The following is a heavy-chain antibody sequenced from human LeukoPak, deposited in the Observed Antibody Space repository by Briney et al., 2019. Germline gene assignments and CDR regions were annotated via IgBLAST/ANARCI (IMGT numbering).Heavy chain of an antibody. V-gene: IGHV3-21*01. J-gene: IGHJ5*02. Sequence: GGSLRLSCAASGFTFSSYSMNWVRQAPGKGLEWVSSISSSSSYIYYADSVQGRFTISRDNAKNSLYLQMNSLRAEDTAVYYCARDYDFWSGYYIWFDPWGQGTLVTVSS. CDR2: ISSSSSYI. CDR1: GFTFSSYS. D-gene: IGHD3-3*01. CDR3: ARDYDFWSGYYIWFDP.